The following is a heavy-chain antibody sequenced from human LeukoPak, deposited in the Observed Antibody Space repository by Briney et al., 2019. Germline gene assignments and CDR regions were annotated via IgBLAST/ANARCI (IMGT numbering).Heavy chain of an antibody. CDR1: GGSISSYS. J-gene: IGHJ4*02. V-gene: IGHV4-4*07. D-gene: IGHD6-19*01. Sequence: SETLSLTCAVPGGSISSYSWSWIRQPAGKGLGWVGRVYTSGSTNYHPSLTSRVIMSLDTSKNQPSLNLSSMTAADTAVYYCARENLAVAGRAFDYWGQGTLVTASS. CDR2: VYTSGST. CDR3: ARENLAVAGRAFDY.